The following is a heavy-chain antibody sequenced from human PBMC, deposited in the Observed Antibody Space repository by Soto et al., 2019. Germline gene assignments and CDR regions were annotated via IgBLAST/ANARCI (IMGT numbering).Heavy chain of an antibody. CDR1: GFTLSGSD. Sequence: PWGSLRLSCAASGFTLSGSDIHWVRQASGKGLEWVGRIRTKINNFATSYAESVRGRFTISRDDSDNTASLQMSSLKTEDTAIYYCSRHQEGRSMVFYGTEVWGNGKTVTVSA. CDR3: SRHQEGRSMVFYGTEV. CDR2: IRTKINNFAT. V-gene: IGHV3-73*01. J-gene: IGHJ6*04. D-gene: IGHD3-10*01.